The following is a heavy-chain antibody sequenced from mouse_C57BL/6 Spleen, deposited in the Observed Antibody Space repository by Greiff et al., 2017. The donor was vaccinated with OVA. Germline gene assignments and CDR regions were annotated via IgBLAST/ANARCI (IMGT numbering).Heavy chain of an antibody. V-gene: IGHV1-7*01. Sequence: QVQLQQSGAELAQPGASVKLSCKASGYTFTSYWMHWVKQRPGQGLEWIGYINPSSGYTKYNQKFKDKATLPADNSSSTAYMQLSSLTYEDSAVYYCARFDDEYDFDYWGQGTTLTVAS. J-gene: IGHJ2*01. CDR3: ARFDDEYDFDY. D-gene: IGHD5-1*01. CDR2: INPSSGYT. CDR1: GYTFTSYW.